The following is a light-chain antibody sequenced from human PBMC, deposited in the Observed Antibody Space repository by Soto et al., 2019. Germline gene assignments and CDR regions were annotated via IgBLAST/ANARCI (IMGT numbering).Light chain of an antibody. CDR1: SSDIGGYNY. V-gene: IGLV2-14*01. J-gene: IGLJ2*01. CDR3: SSYKTSSTVVV. Sequence: QSALTQPASVSGSPGQSFTISCTGTSSDIGGYNYVSWYQQYPGKAPKLMIFGVSDRPSGVSNRFSGSKSGTTASLTISGLQAEDEADYYCSSYKTSSTVVVFGGGTKLTVL. CDR2: GVS.